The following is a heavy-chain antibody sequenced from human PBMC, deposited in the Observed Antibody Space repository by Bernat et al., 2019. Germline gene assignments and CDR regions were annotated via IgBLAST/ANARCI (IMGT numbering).Heavy chain of an antibody. CDR2: IYYSGST. J-gene: IGHJ4*02. CDR1: GGSISSSRYY. V-gene: IGHV4-39*01. D-gene: IGHD6-6*01. CDR3: AVYSSSLGYFDY. Sequence: PGLVKPSETLPLTCTVSGGSISSSRYYWGWIRQPPGKGLEWVGSIYYSGSTYYNPSLKSRVTISVDTSKNQFSLKLSSVTAADTAVYYCAVYSSSLGYFDYWGQGTLVTVSS.